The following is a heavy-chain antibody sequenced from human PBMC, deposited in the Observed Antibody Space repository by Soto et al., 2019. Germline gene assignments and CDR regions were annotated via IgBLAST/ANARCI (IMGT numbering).Heavy chain of an antibody. CDR3: ARVLAILTGYLGGGLDAFDI. D-gene: IGHD3-9*01. J-gene: IGHJ3*02. CDR1: GGSISSSNW. Sequence: QVQLQESGPGLVKPSGTLSLTCAVSGGSISSSNWWSWVRQPPGKGLEWIGEIYHSGSTNYNPSLKSRVTISVDKSKNQFSLKLSSVTAADTAVYYCARVLAILTGYLGGGLDAFDIWGQGTMVTVSS. CDR2: IYHSGST. V-gene: IGHV4-4*02.